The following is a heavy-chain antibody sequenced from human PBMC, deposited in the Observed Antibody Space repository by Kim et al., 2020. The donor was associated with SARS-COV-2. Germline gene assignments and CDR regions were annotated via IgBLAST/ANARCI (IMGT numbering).Heavy chain of an antibody. J-gene: IGHJ4*02. CDR1: GFSLTPSGMC. CDR2: IDWDDDR. CDR3: ARVRRGAYSGYDFDY. V-gene: IGHV2-70*11. Sequence: SGPTLVNPTETLTLTCTFSGFSLTPSGMCVNWIRQPPGKALEWLARIDWDDDRYYSTSLKTRLTISKDTSKNQVVLTMTNMDPVDTATYYCARVRRGAYSGYDFDYWGQGILVTVSS. D-gene: IGHD5-12*01.